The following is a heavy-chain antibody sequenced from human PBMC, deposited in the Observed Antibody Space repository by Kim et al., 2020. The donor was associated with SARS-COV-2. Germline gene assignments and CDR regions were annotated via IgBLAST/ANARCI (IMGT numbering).Heavy chain of an antibody. CDR1: GGSFSTSSYY. V-gene: IGHV4-39*01. Sequence: SETLSLTCTVSGGSFSTSSYYWGWIRQSPGKGLEWIGSIFYSRSTYYNPSLNSRVTISVDTSKNQFSLKLTSVTAADTAVYYCARLPDYFGSGAFDYWG. CDR3: ARLPDYFGSGAFDY. J-gene: IGHJ4*01. D-gene: IGHD3-10*01. CDR2: IFYSRST.